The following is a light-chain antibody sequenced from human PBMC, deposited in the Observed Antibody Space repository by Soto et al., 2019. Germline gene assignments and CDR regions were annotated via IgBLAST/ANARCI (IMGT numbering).Light chain of an antibody. Sequence: QSALTQPASVSGSPGQSITISCTGTSSDIGRYDYVSWYQQFPGKAPKLMIYRVINRPSGVSDRFSGSKSGNSASLSISGLQPEDEASYFCNSYTPDDTQIFGGGTQLTVL. J-gene: IGLJ7*01. CDR2: RVI. CDR3: NSYTPDDTQI. CDR1: SSDIGRYDY. V-gene: IGLV2-14*03.